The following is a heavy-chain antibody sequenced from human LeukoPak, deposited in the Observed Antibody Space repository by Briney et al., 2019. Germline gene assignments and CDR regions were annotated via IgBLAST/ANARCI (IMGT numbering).Heavy chain of an antibody. CDR1: GGSISSGGYS. V-gene: IGHV4-30-2*01. Sequence: SETLSLTCAVSGGSISSGGYSWSWIRQPPGKGLEWIGYIYHSGSTYYNPSLKSRVTISVDRSKNQFSLKLSSVTAADTAVYYCARGRVRGVISLLYYFDYWGQGTLVTVSS. CDR2: IYHSGST. J-gene: IGHJ4*02. CDR3: ARGRVRGVISLLYYFDY. D-gene: IGHD3-10*01.